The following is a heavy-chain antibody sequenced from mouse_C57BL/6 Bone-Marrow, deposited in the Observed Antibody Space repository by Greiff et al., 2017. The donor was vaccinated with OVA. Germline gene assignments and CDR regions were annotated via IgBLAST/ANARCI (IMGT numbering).Heavy chain of an antibody. Sequence: VQLQQSGPELVKPGASVKISCKASGYSFTGYYMNWVKQSPEKSLEWIGEINPSTGGTTYNQKFKAKATLTVDKSSSTAYMQLKGLTSEDSAVYYCARGGSDGYYVAWFAYWGQGTLVTVSA. D-gene: IGHD2-3*01. CDR2: INPSTGGT. CDR3: ARGGSDGYYVAWFAY. J-gene: IGHJ3*01. CDR1: GYSFTGYY. V-gene: IGHV1-42*01.